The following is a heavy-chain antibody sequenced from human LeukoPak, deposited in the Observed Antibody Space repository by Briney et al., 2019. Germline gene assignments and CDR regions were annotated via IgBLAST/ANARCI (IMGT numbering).Heavy chain of an antibody. D-gene: IGHD4-11*01. J-gene: IGHJ5*02. V-gene: IGHV4-31*03. CDR2: IFYSGGT. CDR3: ARAPTGAGYNWFDP. Sequence: PSQTLSLTCTVSGGSISGGGYYWSWIRHHPGRGPEWIGYIFYSGGTFYNPSLKSRVAISVDTSKNQFSLRLSSVTAADTAVYYCARAPTGAGYNWFDPWGQGTLVTVSS. CDR1: GGSISGGGYY.